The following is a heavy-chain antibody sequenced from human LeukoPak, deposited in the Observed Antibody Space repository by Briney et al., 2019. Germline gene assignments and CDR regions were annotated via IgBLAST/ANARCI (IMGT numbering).Heavy chain of an antibody. CDR1: SGSISSTSYY. J-gene: IGHJ4*02. Sequence: SETLSLTCTVSSGSISSTSYYWGWIRQPPGMGLEWIGSMYCSGSTYYNPSLKSRVTISVDTSKSQFSLKLSSVTAADTAVYYCAREMRSPRGGFDYWDQGTLVTVPS. D-gene: IGHD3-10*01. V-gene: IGHV4-39*07. CDR2: MYCSGST. CDR3: AREMRSPRGGFDY.